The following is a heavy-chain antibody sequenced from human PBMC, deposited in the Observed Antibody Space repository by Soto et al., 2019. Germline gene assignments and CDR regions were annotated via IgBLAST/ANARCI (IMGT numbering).Heavy chain of an antibody. CDR3: ARSIVVVTAKDH. CDR1: GYTFTSYA. Sequence: ASVKVSCKASGYTFTSYAMHWVRQAPGQRLEWMGWINAGNGNTKYSRKFQGRVTITRDTSASTAYMELSSLRSEDTAVYYCARSIVVVTAKDHGGQEPLVTFP. CDR2: INAGNGNT. D-gene: IGHD2-21*02. J-gene: IGHJ4*02. V-gene: IGHV1-3*01.